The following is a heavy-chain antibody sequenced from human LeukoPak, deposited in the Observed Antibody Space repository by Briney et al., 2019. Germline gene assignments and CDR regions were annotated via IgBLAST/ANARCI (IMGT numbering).Heavy chain of an antibody. D-gene: IGHD5-24*01. V-gene: IGHV3-49*04. J-gene: IGHJ6*02. Sequence: GRSLRLSCITSGFTFGDHDMSWVRQAPGKGLDWVGFIRSKGYGGTTEYAASVKGRFTISRDDSKSIAYLQMNSLKSEDTAVYYCTRGPTGRWLYYGMDVWGQGTTVIVSS. CDR1: GFTFGDHD. CDR2: IRSKGYGGTT. CDR3: TRGPTGRWLYYGMDV.